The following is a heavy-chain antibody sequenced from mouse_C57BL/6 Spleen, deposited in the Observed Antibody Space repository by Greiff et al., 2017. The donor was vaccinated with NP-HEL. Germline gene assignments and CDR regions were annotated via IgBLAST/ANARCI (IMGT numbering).Heavy chain of an antibody. CDR2: IYPGSGST. CDR1: GYTFTSYW. CDR3: ASYDWAMDY. V-gene: IGHV1-55*01. J-gene: IGHJ4*01. Sequence: QVQLQQPGAELVKPGASVTMSCKASGYTFTSYWITWVKQRPGQGLEWIGDIYPGSGSTNYNEKFKSKATLTVDTSSSTAYMQLSSLTSDASAVYYCASYDWAMDYWGQGTSVTVSS. D-gene: IGHD2-4*01.